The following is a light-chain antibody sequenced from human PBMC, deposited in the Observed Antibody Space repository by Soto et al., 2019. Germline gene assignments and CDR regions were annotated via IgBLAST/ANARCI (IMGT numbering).Light chain of an antibody. V-gene: IGLV2-8*01. CDR2: DVS. CDR3: SSYVGSNAVV. Sequence: QSALTQPPSASGSPGQSVTISCTGTSGDVGAYNYVSWYQQHPGKAPKLMIYDVSKRPSGVPDRFSGSKSDNTASLTVSGLQSEDEADYYCSSYVGSNAVVFGGGTKLTVL. J-gene: IGLJ2*01. CDR1: SGDVGAYNY.